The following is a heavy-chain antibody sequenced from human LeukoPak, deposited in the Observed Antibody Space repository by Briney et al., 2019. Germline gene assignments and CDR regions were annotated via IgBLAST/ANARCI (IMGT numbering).Heavy chain of an antibody. D-gene: IGHD3-16*01. Sequence: PGGSLRLSCAASGFTFSSYAMHWVRQAPGKGLEWVAVISYDGSNKYYADSVKGRFTISRDNSKNTLYLQMNSLRAEDTAVYYCARELIGLDYYYYGMDVWGQGTTVTVSS. J-gene: IGHJ6*02. CDR2: ISYDGSNK. V-gene: IGHV3-30-3*01. CDR1: GFTFSSYA. CDR3: ARELIGLDYYYYGMDV.